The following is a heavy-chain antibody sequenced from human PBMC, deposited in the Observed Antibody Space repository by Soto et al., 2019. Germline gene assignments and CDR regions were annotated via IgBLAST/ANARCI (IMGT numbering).Heavy chain of an antibody. CDR2: IIPIFGTA. Sequence: QVQLVQSGAEVKKPGSSVKVSCKASGGTFSSYAISWVRQAPGQGLEWMGGIIPIFGTANYAQKFQGRVTITADASTSTAYMELSSLRSEDTAVYYCARESVVPDALTTIPYYFDYWGQGTLVTVSS. CDR3: ARESVVPDALTTIPYYFDY. J-gene: IGHJ4*02. D-gene: IGHD2-2*01. CDR1: GGTFSSYA. V-gene: IGHV1-69*12.